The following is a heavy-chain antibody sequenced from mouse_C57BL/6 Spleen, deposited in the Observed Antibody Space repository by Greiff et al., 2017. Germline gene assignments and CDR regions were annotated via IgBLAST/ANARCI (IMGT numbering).Heavy chain of an antibody. D-gene: IGHD2-3*01. CDR3: ALIYDGYYSFFDY. V-gene: IGHV1-55*01. CDR2: IYPGSGST. Sequence: QVQLQQPGAELVKPGASVKMSCKASGYTFTSYWITWVKQRPGQGLEWIGDIYPGSGSTNYNEKFKSKATLTVDTSSSTAYMQLSNLTSEDSAVYYCALIYDGYYSFFDYWGQGTTLTVSS. J-gene: IGHJ2*01. CDR1: GYTFTSYW.